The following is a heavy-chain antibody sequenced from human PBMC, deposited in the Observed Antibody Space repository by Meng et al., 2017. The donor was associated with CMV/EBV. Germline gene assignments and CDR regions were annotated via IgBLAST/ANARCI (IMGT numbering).Heavy chain of an antibody. V-gene: IGHV1-18*01. Sequence: ASVKVSCKASGYTFTSYGISWVRQAPGQGLEWMGWISAYNGNTNYAQKLQGRVTITTDTSTSTAYMELSSLRSDDTAVYYCARVAGYTVFWSGYYRPYDAFDIWGQGTMVTVSS. CDR1: GYTFTSYG. CDR3: ARVAGYTVFWSGYYRPYDAFDI. D-gene: IGHD3-3*01. J-gene: IGHJ3*02. CDR2: ISAYNGNT.